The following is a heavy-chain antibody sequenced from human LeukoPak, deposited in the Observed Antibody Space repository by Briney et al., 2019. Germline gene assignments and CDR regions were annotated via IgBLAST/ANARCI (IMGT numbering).Heavy chain of an antibody. CDR2: IRGDGGEK. V-gene: IGHV3-7*01. J-gene: IGHJ4*02. CDR1: GFTFSRYS. CDR3: ARGGAARPDF. D-gene: IGHD6-6*01. Sequence: GGSLRLSCAASGFTFSRYSMNWFRQTPGKGLEWVAKIRGDGGEKDHVASVKGRFTISRDNAKNSLYLQMNSLRVEDTAIYYCARGGAARPDFWGQGTLVTVSS.